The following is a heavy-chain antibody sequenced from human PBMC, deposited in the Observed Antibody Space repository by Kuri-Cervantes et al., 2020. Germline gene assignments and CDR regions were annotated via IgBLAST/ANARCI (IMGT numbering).Heavy chain of an antibody. Sequence: GGSLRLSCAASGFTFSSYAMHWVRQAPGKGLEWVANIKQDESEKYYVDSVKGRFTISRDNSKNTLYLQMNSLKAEDTAVYYCARGREGGSSWYPADAFDIWGQGTMVTVSS. J-gene: IGHJ3*02. CDR1: GFTFSSYA. CDR3: ARGREGGSSWYPADAFDI. D-gene: IGHD6-13*01. V-gene: IGHV3-7*01. CDR2: IKQDESEK.